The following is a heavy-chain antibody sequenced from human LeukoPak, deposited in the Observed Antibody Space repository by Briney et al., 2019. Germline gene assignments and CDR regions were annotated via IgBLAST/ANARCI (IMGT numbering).Heavy chain of an antibody. J-gene: IGHJ5*02. V-gene: IGHV4-59*01. CDR3: AREAYDFWSGYSNWFNP. CDR2: IYYSGST. D-gene: IGHD3-3*01. CDR1: GGSISNYY. Sequence: PSETLSLTCTVAGGSISNYYWSWIRQPPGKGLEWIGHIYYSGSTNYNPSLKSRVTISVDTSKNQFSLKLSSVTAADTAVYYCAREAYDFWSGYSNWFNPWGQGTLVTVSS.